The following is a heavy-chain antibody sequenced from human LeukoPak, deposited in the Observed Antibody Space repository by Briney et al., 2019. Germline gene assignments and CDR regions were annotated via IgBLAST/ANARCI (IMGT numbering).Heavy chain of an antibody. J-gene: IGHJ4*02. CDR3: ARSPHILTGENFDF. Sequence: GASVKVSCKASGYTFTGYYIHWVRQAPGQGLEWMGWIDPNSGGTNYAQKFQDRVSMTRDTSISTAYMQLSRLRSDDTAVYYCARSPHILTGENFDFWGQGTLLTVSS. CDR1: GYTFTGYY. CDR2: IDPNSGGT. D-gene: IGHD3-9*01. V-gene: IGHV1-2*02.